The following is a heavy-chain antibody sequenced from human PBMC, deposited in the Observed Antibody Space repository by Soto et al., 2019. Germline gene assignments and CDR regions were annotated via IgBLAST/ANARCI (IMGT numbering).Heavy chain of an antibody. D-gene: IGHD3-9*01. CDR1: GDSIRSGNHY. J-gene: IGHJ6*02. CDR3: VRVDILTVYGCMGF. CDR2: IYYSGST. Sequence: SKNLSLTCTVSGDSIRSGNHYWSWIRQPPGRGLEWIGYIYYSGSTYYSPSLKSRVTISVDTSKNQFSLKLNSVTAADTAVYYCVRVDILTVYGCMGFWCQGISVTV. V-gene: IGHV4-30-4*01.